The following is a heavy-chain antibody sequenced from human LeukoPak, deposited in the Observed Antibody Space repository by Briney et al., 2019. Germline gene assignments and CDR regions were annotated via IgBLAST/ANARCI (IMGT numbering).Heavy chain of an antibody. CDR1: GVSITDYY. Sequence: SETLSLTCTVSGVSITDYYWSWIRQPPGKGLEWIAYISHTGDTRYNPFLKSRIIISLDTSKNQFSLKLNSVTAADTAVYYCARHPLRGGFDFWGQGALVTVSS. CDR2: ISHTGDT. J-gene: IGHJ4*02. CDR3: ARHPLRGGFDF. V-gene: IGHV4-59*08.